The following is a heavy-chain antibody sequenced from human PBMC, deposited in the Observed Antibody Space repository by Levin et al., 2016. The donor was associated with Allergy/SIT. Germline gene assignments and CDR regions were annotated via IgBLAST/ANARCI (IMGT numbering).Heavy chain of an antibody. CDR1: GFTFSTYW. V-gene: IGHV3-7*05. Sequence: GGSLRLSCAASGFTFSTYWMAWVRQAPGRGLEWVANIKEDGSVKHYVGSVRGRFTISRDNAKDSVYLQMNSLKDEDTAVYYCARDARGSLEYWGQGTLVTVSS. D-gene: IGHD3-10*01. CDR3: ARDARGSLEY. CDR2: IKEDGSVK. J-gene: IGHJ4*02.